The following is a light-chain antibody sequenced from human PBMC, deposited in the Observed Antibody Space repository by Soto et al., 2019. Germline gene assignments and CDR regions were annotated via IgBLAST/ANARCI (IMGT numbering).Light chain of an antibody. V-gene: IGKV1-5*01. CDR2: DAS. CDR1: QSVSGW. J-gene: IGKJ5*01. Sequence: DMQMSQSPSTLSPSVEDRVTITCRASQSVSGWLAWYQQKPGKAPKLLIYDASTLETGVPSRFSGSGSGTEFTLTISSLQPDDFATYYCQQYHCHWITFGQGTRLEI. CDR3: QQYHCHWIT.